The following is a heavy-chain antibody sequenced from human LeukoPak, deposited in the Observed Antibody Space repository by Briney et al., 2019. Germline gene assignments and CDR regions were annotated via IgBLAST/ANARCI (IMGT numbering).Heavy chain of an antibody. CDR3: AITGIAARRRDY. J-gene: IGHJ4*02. D-gene: IGHD6-6*01. Sequence: SETLSLTCAVYGGSFSGYYWSWIRQPPGEGLEWIGEINHSGSTNYNPALKSRVTISVDTSKNQFSLKLSSVTAADTAVYYCAITGIAARRRDYWGQGTLVTVSS. CDR1: GGSFSGYY. CDR2: INHSGST. V-gene: IGHV4-34*01.